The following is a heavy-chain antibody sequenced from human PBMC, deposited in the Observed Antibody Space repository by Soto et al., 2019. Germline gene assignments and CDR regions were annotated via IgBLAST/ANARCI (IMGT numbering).Heavy chain of an antibody. V-gene: IGHV1-18*01. CDR2: ISAYNGNT. Sequence: ASVKVSCKASGYTFTSYGISWVRQAPGQGLEWMGWISAYNGNTNYAQKLQGRVTMTTDTSTSTAYMELRSLRSDDTAVYYCARDSGLWFGELFDYYMDVWGKGTTVTVSS. J-gene: IGHJ6*03. D-gene: IGHD3-10*01. CDR3: ARDSGLWFGELFDYYMDV. CDR1: GYTFTSYG.